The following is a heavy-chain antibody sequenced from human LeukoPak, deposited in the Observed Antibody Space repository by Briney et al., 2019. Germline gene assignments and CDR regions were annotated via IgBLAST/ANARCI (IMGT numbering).Heavy chain of an antibody. V-gene: IGHV5-51*01. J-gene: IGHJ1*01. Sequence: GESLTISCRGSGYSFTSYLIGLVRQILGKGLEWMGIIYPGDSDTRYSPSFQGQVTISADKSISTAYLQWSSLKASDTAMYYCARLYCSSTSCYLVYFQHWGQGTLVTVSS. D-gene: IGHD2-2*01. CDR1: GYSFTSYL. CDR3: ARLYCSSTSCYLVYFQH. CDR2: IYPGDSDT.